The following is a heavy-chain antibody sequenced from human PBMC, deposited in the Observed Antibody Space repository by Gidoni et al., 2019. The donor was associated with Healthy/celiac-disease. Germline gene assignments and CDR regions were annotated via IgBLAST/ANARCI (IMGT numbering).Heavy chain of an antibody. CDR3: ARSGVVVAVTYYYYYGMDV. J-gene: IGHJ6*02. Sequence: QVQLQQWGAGLLQPSETLSLTCAVYGGSFSGYYWSWIRQPPGEGLEWIGEINHSGSPKYNPSLKSRVTISVDTSKNQFSLKLSSVTAADTAVYYCARSGVVVAVTYYYYYGMDVWGQGTTVTVSS. V-gene: IGHV4-34*01. D-gene: IGHD2-15*01. CDR2: INHSGSP. CDR1: GGSFSGYY.